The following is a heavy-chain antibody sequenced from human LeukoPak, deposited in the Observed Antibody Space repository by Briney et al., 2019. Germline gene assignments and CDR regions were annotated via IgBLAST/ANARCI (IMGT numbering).Heavy chain of an antibody. J-gene: IGHJ3*02. CDR2: INHSGST. V-gene: IGHV4-34*01. CDR1: GGSFSGYY. Sequence: PSETLSLTCAVYGGSFSGYYWSWIRQPPGKGLEWIGEINHSGSTNYNPSLKSRVTISVDTSKNQFSLKLSSVTAADTAVYYCARVWSSWYINDAFDIWGQGTMVTVSS. D-gene: IGHD6-13*01. CDR3: ARVWSSWYINDAFDI.